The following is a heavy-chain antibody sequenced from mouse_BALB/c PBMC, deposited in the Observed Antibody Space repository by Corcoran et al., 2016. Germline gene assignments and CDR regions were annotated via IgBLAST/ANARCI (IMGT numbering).Heavy chain of an antibody. V-gene: IGHV9-3-1*01. D-gene: IGHD2-14*01. CDR1: GYTFTNYG. CDR3: ASYYRYDEGYAMDY. CDR2: INTYTGEP. Sequence: QIQLVQSGPELKKPGETVKISCKASGYTFTNYGMNWVKQAPGKGLKGMGWINTYTGEPTYADDFKGRFAFSLETSASTAYLQINNLKNEDTATYFCASYYRYDEGYAMDYWGQGTSVTVSS. J-gene: IGHJ4*01.